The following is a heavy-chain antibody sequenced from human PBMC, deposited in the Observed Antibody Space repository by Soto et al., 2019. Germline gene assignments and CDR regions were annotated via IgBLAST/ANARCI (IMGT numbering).Heavy chain of an antibody. CDR1: GGSISSYY. D-gene: IGHD2-2*03. J-gene: IGHJ6*02. V-gene: IGHV4-39*01. Sequence: SETLSLTCTVSGGSISSYYWGWIRRPPGKGLEWIGSIYYSGSTYYNPSLKSRVTISVDTSKNEFSVRLSSVTAADTAVYYCARLNGYCIGTNCHGYYGMDVWGQGTTVTVSS. CDR2: IYYSGST. CDR3: ARLNGYCIGTNCHGYYGMDV.